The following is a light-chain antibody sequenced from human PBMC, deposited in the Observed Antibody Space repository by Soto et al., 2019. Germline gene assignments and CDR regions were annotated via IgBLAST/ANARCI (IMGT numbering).Light chain of an antibody. CDR2: GAS. CDR3: QQYGSSPTT. J-gene: IGKJ1*01. V-gene: IGKV3-20*01. CDR1: QSVTSTY. Sequence: EIVLTQSPGTLSLSPGERATLSCRASQSVTSTYLAWWQQKPGQAPRLLIYGASRRATGIPDRLSGSGSGTDFSLTISRLEPEDFAVYFCQQYGSSPTTFGQGTKVEIK.